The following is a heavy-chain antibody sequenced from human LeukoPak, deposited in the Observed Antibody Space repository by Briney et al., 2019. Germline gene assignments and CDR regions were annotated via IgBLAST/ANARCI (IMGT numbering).Heavy chain of an antibody. CDR2: IIAIFGTA. CDR3: ASDTDYYDSSGYGATFDI. J-gene: IGHJ3*02. D-gene: IGHD3-22*01. CDR1: GGTFSSYA. V-gene: IGHV1-69*01. Sequence: ASVKVSCKASGGTFSSYAISWVRQAPGQGLEWMGGIIAIFGTANYAQKFQGRVTITADESTSTAYMELSSLRSEDTAVYYCASDTDYYDSSGYGATFDIWGQGTMVTVSS.